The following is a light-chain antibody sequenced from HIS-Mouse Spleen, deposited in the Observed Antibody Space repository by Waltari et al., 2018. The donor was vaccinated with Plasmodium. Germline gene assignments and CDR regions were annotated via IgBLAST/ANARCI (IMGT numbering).Light chain of an antibody. CDR1: ISSIGSNT. Sequence: QSVLTQPPSASGTPGQRVTISCSGSISSIGSNTVNWYQQLPGTAPKHLIYSNNPRPSGVPDRFSGSKSGTSASRAISGLQSEDEADYYCAAWDDSLNGVVFAGGTKLTVL. CDR2: SNN. V-gene: IGLV1-44*01. J-gene: IGLJ2*01. CDR3: AAWDDSLNGVV.